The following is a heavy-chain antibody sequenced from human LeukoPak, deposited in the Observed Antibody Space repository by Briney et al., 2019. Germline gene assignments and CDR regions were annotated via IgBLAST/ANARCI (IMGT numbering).Heavy chain of an antibody. CDR1: GGSISSSSYY. CDR3: ARALGYCSSTSCYTAEYDY. Sequence: PSETLSLTCTVSGGSISSSSYYWGWIRQPPGKGLEWIGSIYYSGSTYYNPSLKSRVTISVDTSKNQFSLKLSSVTAADTAVYYCARALGYCSSTSCYTAEYDYWGQGTLVTVSS. V-gene: IGHV4-39*07. J-gene: IGHJ4*02. D-gene: IGHD2-2*02. CDR2: IYYSGST.